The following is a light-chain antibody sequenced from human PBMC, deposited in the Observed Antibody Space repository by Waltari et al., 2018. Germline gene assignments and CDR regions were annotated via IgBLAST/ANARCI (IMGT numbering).Light chain of an antibody. J-gene: IGKJ5*01. CDR1: QGIRSG. CDR2: DAS. CDR3: QQCLTYPQA. V-gene: IGKV1-13*02. Sequence: QLTQSPSSLSASIGDRVTISCRASQGIRSGLAWYQQKPGQPPKLLIYDASTLDSGVPSRFSGSGSGTDFTLTISSLQPEDFATYYCQQCLTYPQAFGQGTRLEIK.